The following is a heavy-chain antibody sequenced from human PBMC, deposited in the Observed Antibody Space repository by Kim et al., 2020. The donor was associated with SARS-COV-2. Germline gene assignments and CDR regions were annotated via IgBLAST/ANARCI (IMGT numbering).Heavy chain of an antibody. CDR1: GGSISSSSYY. J-gene: IGHJ6*02. CDR3: ARPTLRYFDWLHPGKHYYGMDV. Sequence: SETLSLTCTVSGGSISSSSYYWGWIRQPPGKGLEWIGSIYYSGSTYYNPSLKSRVTISVDTSKNQFSLKLSSVTAADTAVYYCARPTLRYFDWLHPGKHYYGMDVWGQGATVTVSS. CDR2: IYYSGST. D-gene: IGHD3-9*01. V-gene: IGHV4-39*01.